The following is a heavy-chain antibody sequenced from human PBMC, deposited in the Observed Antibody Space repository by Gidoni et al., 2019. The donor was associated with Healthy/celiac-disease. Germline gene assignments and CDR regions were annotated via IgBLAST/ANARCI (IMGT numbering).Heavy chain of an antibody. V-gene: IGHV4-59*01. J-gene: IGHJ6*02. CDR1: GGSISSDY. D-gene: IGHD3-3*01. CDR3: ARSYYDFWSGYYYGMDV. Sequence: QGQLQESGPGLVKPSETLSLTCTVSGGSISSDYWSWIRQPPGKGLEWIGYIDYSGSTNYNPSLKSRVTISVDTSKNQFSLKLSSVTAADTAVYYCARSYYDFWSGYYYGMDVWGQGTTVTVSS. CDR2: IDYSGST.